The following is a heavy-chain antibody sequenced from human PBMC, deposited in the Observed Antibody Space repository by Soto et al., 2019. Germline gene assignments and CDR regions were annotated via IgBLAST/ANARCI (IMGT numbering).Heavy chain of an antibody. Sequence: ASEKVSSEASGSPFTGYGIWWVRQAPGQALEWMGWISGYNGNTDCAQNLQGRVTMTMDTSTNTAYLEVKTLRPDDTALYPCPTVPNYVSGLRLRLYDMDVGDHGTTVTASS. CDR2: ISGYNGNT. J-gene: IGHJ6*02. CDR3: PTVPNYVSGLRLRLYDMDV. CDR1: GSPFTGYG. D-gene: IGHD3-16*01. V-gene: IGHV1-18*04.